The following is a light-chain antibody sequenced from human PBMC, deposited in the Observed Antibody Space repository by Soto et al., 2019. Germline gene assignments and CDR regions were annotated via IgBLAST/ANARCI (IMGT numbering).Light chain of an antibody. CDR3: QQSYSTLVT. CDR1: QGISRS. J-gene: IGKJ1*01. CDR2: AAS. Sequence: DIQMTQSPSSLSASVGDRVTITCRASQGISRSLNWYQQKPGKAPKLLIYAASSLQSGVPSRFSGSGSGTDFTLTISSLQPEDFATYYCQQSYSTLVTFGQGTKVEIK. V-gene: IGKV1-39*01.